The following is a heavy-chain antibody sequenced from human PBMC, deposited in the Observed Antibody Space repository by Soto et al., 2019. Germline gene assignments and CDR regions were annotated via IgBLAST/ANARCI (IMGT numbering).Heavy chain of an antibody. V-gene: IGHV3-23*01. CDR2: ISGSGGST. D-gene: IGHD2-2*01. CDR3: AKPGYCSSTSCRYYYYYGMDV. CDR1: GFTFSSYA. Sequence: PEGYLRLSYAASGFTFSSYAMSWVRQAPGKGLEWVSAISGSGGSTYYADSVKGRFTISRDNSKNTLYLQMNSLRAEDTAVYYCAKPGYCSSTSCRYYYYYGMDVWGQGPMDTVSS. J-gene: IGHJ6*02.